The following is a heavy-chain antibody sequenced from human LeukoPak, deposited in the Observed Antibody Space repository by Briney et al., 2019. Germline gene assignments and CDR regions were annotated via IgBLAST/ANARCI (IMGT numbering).Heavy chain of an antibody. CDR3: ARDLGRGSYSLYYFDY. CDR2: INSDGSST. Sequence: GGSLRLSCAASGFTFNSYWMHRVRQAPGKGLVWVSHINSDGSSTSYADSVKGRFTISRDNAKNTLYLQMNSLRAEDTAVYYCARDLGRGSYSLYYFDYWGQGTLVTVSS. D-gene: IGHD3-16*01. J-gene: IGHJ4*02. CDR1: GFTFNSYW. V-gene: IGHV3-74*01.